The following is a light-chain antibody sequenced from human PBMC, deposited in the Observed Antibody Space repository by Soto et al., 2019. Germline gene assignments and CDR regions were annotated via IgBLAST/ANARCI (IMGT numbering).Light chain of an antibody. Sequence: EVVMSLSLATLSLTPRERATLSCRASQSVSSNLAWYQQKPGQAPRLLIYGASTRATGIPARFSGSGSGTEFTLTISSLQSEDFAVYYCQQYIKWPITFGQGTRLEIK. CDR1: QSVSSN. J-gene: IGKJ5*01. CDR3: QQYIKWPIT. V-gene: IGKV3D-15*01. CDR2: GAS.